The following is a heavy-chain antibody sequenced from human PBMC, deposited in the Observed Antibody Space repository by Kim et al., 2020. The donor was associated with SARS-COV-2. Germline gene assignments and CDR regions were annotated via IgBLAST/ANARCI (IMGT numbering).Heavy chain of an antibody. D-gene: IGHD3-10*01. J-gene: IGHJ4*02. CDR1: GFTFSSYG. V-gene: IGHV3-30*18. Sequence: GGSLRLSCAASGFTFSSYGMHWVRQAPGKGLEWVAAISDDGSNKYYADSVKGRFSISRDNSENTLYLQMNSLKAEDTAVYYCANGVKVRAHMLAPEFDYWGQGTLVTVSS. CDR3: ANGVKVRAHMLAPEFDY. CDR2: ISDDGSNK.